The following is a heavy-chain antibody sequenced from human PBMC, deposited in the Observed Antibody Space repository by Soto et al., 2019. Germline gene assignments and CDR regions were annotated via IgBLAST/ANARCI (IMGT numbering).Heavy chain of an antibody. J-gene: IGHJ4*02. CDR3: ARDLIGDYGGY. V-gene: IGHV1-2*02. CDR1: GYTFTGYY. Sequence: QVQLVQSGAEVKKPGASVKVSCKASGYTFTGYYMHWVRQAPGQGLEWMGWINPNSGGTNYAQKVQGRVTMTRDTSISTAYMELSRLRSDDTAVYYCARDLIGDYGGYWGQGTLVTVSS. D-gene: IGHD4-17*01. CDR2: INPNSGGT.